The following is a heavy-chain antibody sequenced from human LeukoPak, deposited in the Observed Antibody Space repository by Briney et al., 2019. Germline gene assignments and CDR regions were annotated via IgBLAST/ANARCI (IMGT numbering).Heavy chain of an antibody. CDR3: ARDRRGYSGYDRGGWFDP. J-gene: IGHJ5*02. Sequence: GGSLRLSCAASGFTFTSYSMYWVRQAPGKGLEWVSSITNSSSYIYYADSVKGRFTISRDNAKNSLYLQMNSLRAEDTAVYYCARDRRGYSGYDRGGWFDPWGQGTLVTVSS. CDR1: GFTFTSYS. CDR2: ITNSSSYI. V-gene: IGHV3-21*01. D-gene: IGHD5-12*01.